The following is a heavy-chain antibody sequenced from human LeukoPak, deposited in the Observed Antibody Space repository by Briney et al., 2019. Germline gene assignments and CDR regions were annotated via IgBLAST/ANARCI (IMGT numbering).Heavy chain of an antibody. V-gene: IGHV1-3*03. CDR1: GYTFTSYA. D-gene: IGHD1-20*01. J-gene: IGHJ4*02. Sequence: GASVKVSCKASGYTFTSYAMHWVRQAPGQRLEWMGWINSGNGNTKYSQEFQGRVTITRDTSASTAYMELSSLRSEDMAVYYCARGGYNWNPDYYFDYWGQGTLVTASS. CDR2: INSGNGNT. CDR3: ARGGYNWNPDYYFDY.